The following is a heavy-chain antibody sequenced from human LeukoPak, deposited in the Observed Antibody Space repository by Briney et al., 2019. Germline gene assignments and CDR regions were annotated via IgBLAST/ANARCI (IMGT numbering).Heavy chain of an antibody. J-gene: IGHJ4*02. V-gene: IGHV3-23*01. CDR2: ISGSGGST. D-gene: IGHD3-10*01. CDR3: AKDHLEGRIEFIHFFGY. Sequence: PGGSLRLSCAASGFTFSSYAMSWVRQAPGKGLEWVSTISGSGGSTYYADSVKGRFTISRDNSRNTLYLQMNSLRAEDTAVYYCAKDHLEGRIEFIHFFGYWGQGTLVTVSS. CDR1: GFTFSSYA.